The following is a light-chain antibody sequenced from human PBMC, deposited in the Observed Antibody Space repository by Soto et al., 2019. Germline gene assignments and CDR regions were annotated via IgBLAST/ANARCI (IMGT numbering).Light chain of an antibody. CDR1: QGISNH. CDR2: AAS. Sequence: DIQMTQSPSSLSASVGDRVTITCRASQGISNHLAWYQQKPGKVPKVLIYAASTLQSGVPSRFSGSESGTEFALTISSLQAEDVATYYCQRHNSAPPVTFGPGTKVDIK. V-gene: IGKV1-27*01. CDR3: QRHNSAPPVT. J-gene: IGKJ3*01.